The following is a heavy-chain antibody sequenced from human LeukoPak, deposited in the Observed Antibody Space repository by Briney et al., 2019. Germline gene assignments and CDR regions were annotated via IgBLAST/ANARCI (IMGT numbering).Heavy chain of an antibody. D-gene: IGHD3-22*01. CDR1: GYTFTSYG. CDR2: ISAYNGNT. CDR3: ARDTYSHYYDSSGYFLN. J-gene: IGHJ4*02. V-gene: IGHV1-18*01. Sequence: ASVKVSCKASGYTFTSYGISWVRQAPGQGLEWMGWISAYNGNTNYAQKLQGRVTMTTDTSTSTAYMELRSLRSDDTAVYYCARDTYSHYYDSSGYFLNWGQGTLVTVSS.